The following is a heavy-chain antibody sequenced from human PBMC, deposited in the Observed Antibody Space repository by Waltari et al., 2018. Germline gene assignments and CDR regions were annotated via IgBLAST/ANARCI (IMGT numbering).Heavy chain of an antibody. CDR2: ISSGASII. V-gene: IGHV3-48*03. D-gene: IGHD1-26*01. CDR3: ARGEGGANEY. CDR1: GLTFRNYE. J-gene: IGHJ4*02. Sequence: EVQLVESGGGLVQPGGSLRLFCAASGLTFRNYEMNWVRQAPGKGVEWVAYISSGASIIYYADSVKGRFTISRDNAKNSVYLQMSSLRAEDTAIYYCARGEGGANEYWGQGTLVTVSA.